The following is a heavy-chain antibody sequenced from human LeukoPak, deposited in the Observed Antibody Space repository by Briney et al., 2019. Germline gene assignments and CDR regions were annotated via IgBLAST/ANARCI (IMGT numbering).Heavy chain of an antibody. J-gene: IGHJ6*03. V-gene: IGHV1-2*02. D-gene: IGHD3-16*02. CDR1: GYTFTGHY. CDR3: ARDRYPGYYYYYMDV. Sequence: ASVKVSCKASGYTFTGHYMHWVRQAPGQGLEWMGWINPNSGGTNYAQKFQGRVTMTRDTSISTAYMELSRLRSDDTAVYYCARDRYPGYYYYYMDVWGKGTTVTVSS. CDR2: INPNSGGT.